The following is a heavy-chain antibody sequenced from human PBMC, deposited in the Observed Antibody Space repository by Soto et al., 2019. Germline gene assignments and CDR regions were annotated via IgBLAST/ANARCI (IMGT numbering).Heavy chain of an antibody. CDR2: IYYSGST. Sequence: SETLSLTCTVSGGSISSGGYYWSWIRQHPGKGLEWIGYIYYSGSTYYNPSLKSRVTISVDTSKNQFSLKLSSVTAADTAVYYCARGGYDFWSGYSRSPKKYYFDYWGQGTLVTVSS. V-gene: IGHV4-31*03. CDR1: GGSISSGGYY. CDR3: ARGGYDFWSGYSRSPKKYYFDY. J-gene: IGHJ4*02. D-gene: IGHD3-3*01.